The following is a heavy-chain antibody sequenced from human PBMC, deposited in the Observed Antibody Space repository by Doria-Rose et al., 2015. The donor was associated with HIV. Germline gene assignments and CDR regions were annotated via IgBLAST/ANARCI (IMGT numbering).Heavy chain of an antibody. D-gene: IGHD3-16*01. J-gene: IGHJ3*01. CDR3: TTDRFFPS. Sequence: VQLQESGGGLVKPGGSLRLSCAASGFTFSNAWMNWVRQAPGKGLEWVGRIKSKPDGGTTEYAAPVKGRFSSSRDDSKNTLSLQMNILKTEDTAVYYCTTDRFFPSWGQGTMVTVSS. V-gene: IGHV3-15*07. CDR2: IKSKPDGGTT. CDR1: GFTFSNAW.